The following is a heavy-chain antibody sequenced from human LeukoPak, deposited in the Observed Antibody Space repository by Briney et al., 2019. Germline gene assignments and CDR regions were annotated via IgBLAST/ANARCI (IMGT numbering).Heavy chain of an antibody. Sequence: GGSLRLSCAASGFTFSSYWMSWVRQAPGKGLEWVANIKQDGSEKYYVDSVKGRFTISRDNAKNSLYLQMNSLRAEDTAVYYCARSTVTTYYYYYYMDVWGKGTTVTVSS. V-gene: IGHV3-7*01. J-gene: IGHJ6*03. CDR3: ARSTVTTYYYYYYMDV. D-gene: IGHD4-17*01. CDR2: IKQDGSEK. CDR1: GFTFSSYW.